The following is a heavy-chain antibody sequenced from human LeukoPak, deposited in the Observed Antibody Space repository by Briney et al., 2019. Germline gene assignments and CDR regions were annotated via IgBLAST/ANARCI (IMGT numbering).Heavy chain of an antibody. CDR2: IRYDGSNK. V-gene: IGHV3-30*02. Sequence: PGGSLRLSCAVSGFTFSNYNMNWVRQVPGKGLEWVAFIRYDGSNKYYADSVKGRFTISRDNSKNTLYLQMNSLRAEDTAVYYCATIKEIAARQNDYWGQGTLVTVSS. CDR1: GFTFSNYN. J-gene: IGHJ4*02. CDR3: ATIKEIAARQNDY. D-gene: IGHD6-6*01.